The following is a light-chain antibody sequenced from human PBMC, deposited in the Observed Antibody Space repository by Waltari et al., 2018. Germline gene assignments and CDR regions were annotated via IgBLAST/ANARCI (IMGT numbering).Light chain of an antibody. V-gene: IGLV1-40*01. J-gene: IGLJ2*01. CDR3: QSYDSSLSAL. CDR2: DNS. Sequence: QSVLTQPPSVSGAPGQRVTISCTWSSPNIGAGYDVHWYQPLPGTAPKLLNYDNSKRPSGGPDRFSGSKSGAAASLAITGRQAEDEADYCCQSYDSSLSALFGGGTKLTVL. CDR1: SPNIGAGYD.